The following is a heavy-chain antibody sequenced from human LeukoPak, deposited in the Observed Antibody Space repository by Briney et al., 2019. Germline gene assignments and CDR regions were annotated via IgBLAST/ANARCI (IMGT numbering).Heavy chain of an antibody. D-gene: IGHD2-15*01. Sequence: ASVKVSCKASGYTFTSHLVHWVRQAPGQGLEWMGVFHPGGDSITYSQKFQGRVTLTRDTSSSTAYMDLRSLRSEDTAVYFCARQQEVGSDSYYYALDVWGQGTTVTVSS. V-gene: IGHV1-46*01. J-gene: IGHJ6*02. CDR3: ARQQEVGSDSYYYALDV. CDR1: GYTFTSHL. CDR2: FHPGGDSI.